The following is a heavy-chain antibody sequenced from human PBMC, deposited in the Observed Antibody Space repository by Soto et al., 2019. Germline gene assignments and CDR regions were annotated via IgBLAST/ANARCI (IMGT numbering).Heavy chain of an antibody. CDR1: GGSISSYY. D-gene: IGHD4-17*01. Sequence: ETLSLTCTVSGGSISSYYWSCIRQPPGKGLEWIGYVYSSGSTNYNPSLKSRVTISVDTSKNQFSLKLNSVTAADTAVYYCARGLFYGDYGDAFDIWGQGTMVTVSS. CDR2: VYSSGST. J-gene: IGHJ3*02. V-gene: IGHV4-59*01. CDR3: ARGLFYGDYGDAFDI.